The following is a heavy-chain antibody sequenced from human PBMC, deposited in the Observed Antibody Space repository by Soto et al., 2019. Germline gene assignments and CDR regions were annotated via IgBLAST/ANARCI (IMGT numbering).Heavy chain of an antibody. J-gene: IGHJ6*02. CDR3: AREVGAHQRYGMDV. CDR1: GFTFSSYS. Sequence: PGGALRLSCAASGFTFSSYSMNWVRPAPGKGLEWVSSISSSSSYIYYADSVKGRFTISRDNAKNSLYLQMNSLRAEDTAVYYCAREVGAHQRYGMDVWGQGTTVTVSS. D-gene: IGHD1-26*01. V-gene: IGHV3-21*01. CDR2: ISSSSSYI.